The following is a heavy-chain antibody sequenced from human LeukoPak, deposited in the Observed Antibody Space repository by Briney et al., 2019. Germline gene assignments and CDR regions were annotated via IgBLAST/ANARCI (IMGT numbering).Heavy chain of an antibody. CDR3: AKEAAYYNSGSRPIDS. Sequence: SETPSLTCSVSGGSVSIATYYWSWIRQPPGKGLEWIGYIWNSGNTRYNPSLKSRLTISVDASKNQFSLKLSSVTAADTAIYYCAKEAAYYNSGSRPIDSWGQGTLVTVSS. CDR2: IWNSGNT. CDR1: GGSVSIATYY. J-gene: IGHJ4*02. D-gene: IGHD3-10*01. V-gene: IGHV4-61*01.